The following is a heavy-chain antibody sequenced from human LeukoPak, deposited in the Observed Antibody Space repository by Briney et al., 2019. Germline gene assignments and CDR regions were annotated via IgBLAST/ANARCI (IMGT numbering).Heavy chain of an antibody. CDR3: ASLGTGGIDY. J-gene: IGHJ4*02. CDR1: GGTFSSYA. CDR2: IIPILGIA. V-gene: IGHV1-69*04. Sequence: SVKVSCKASGGTFSSYAISWVRQAPGQGLEWMGRIIPILGIANYAQKFQGRVTITADKSTSTAYMELSSLRSEDTAVYYCASLGTGGIDYWAREPWSPSPQ. D-gene: IGHD2-8*02.